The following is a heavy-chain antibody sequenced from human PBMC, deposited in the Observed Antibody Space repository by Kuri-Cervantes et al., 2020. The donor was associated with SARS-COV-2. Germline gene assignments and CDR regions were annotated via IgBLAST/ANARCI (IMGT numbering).Heavy chain of an antibody. CDR1: GFTFRTYA. J-gene: IGHJ4*02. CDR3: ARDGWGSSIDY. V-gene: IGHV3-30*04. Sequence: LSLTCVASGFTFRTYAVHWVRQPPGKGLEWVAVISYDESNKYYADSVKGRFTISRDNAKNSLYLQMNSLRAEDTAVYYCARDGWGSSIDYWGQGTLVTVSS. D-gene: IGHD6-13*01. CDR2: ISYDESNK.